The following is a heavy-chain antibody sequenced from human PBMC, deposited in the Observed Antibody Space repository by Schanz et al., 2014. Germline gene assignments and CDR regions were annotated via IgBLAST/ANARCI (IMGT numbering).Heavy chain of an antibody. CDR1: GFTFTSYS. V-gene: IGHV3-30*02. J-gene: IGHJ4*02. Sequence: LVVESGGGVVQPGGSLRLSCAASGFTFTSYSMHWVRQAPGRGLEWVAFIRYDGSSKYYADSVRGRFTISRDDSKNTLYLQMNSLRPEDTAVYYCAKEDRNHNSDYVYWGQGTLVTVSS. CDR3: AKEDRNHNSDYVY. CDR2: IRYDGSSK. D-gene: IGHD3-22*01.